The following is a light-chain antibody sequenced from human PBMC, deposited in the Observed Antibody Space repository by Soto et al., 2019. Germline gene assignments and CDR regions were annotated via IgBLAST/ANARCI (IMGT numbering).Light chain of an antibody. Sequence: QPVLTQSPSASASLGASVKLTCTLSSGHSSYAIAWHQQQPEKGPRYLMKVNSDGSHSKGDGIHDRFSGSSSGAERYLTISSLQSEDEADYYCQTWGTGPWVFGGGTKLTVL. V-gene: IGLV4-69*01. J-gene: IGLJ3*02. CDR2: VNSDGSH. CDR1: SGHSSYA. CDR3: QTWGTGPWV.